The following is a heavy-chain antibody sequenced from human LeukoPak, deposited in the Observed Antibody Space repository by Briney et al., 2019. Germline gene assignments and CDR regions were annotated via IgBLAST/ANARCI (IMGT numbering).Heavy chain of an antibody. CDR2: IIPMFGTP. CDR3: TKTSQSPVTPGAFDI. V-gene: IGHV1-69*05. J-gene: IGHJ3*02. D-gene: IGHD4-11*01. CDR1: GGSFRRSA. Sequence: SVKVSCKASGGSFRRSAISWVRQTPGQGLEWMGGIIPMFGTPNYAQTFRGRVSMTTEESTSTAYMELSSLTSEDTAVYYCTKTSQSPVTPGAFDIWGQGTMVTVSS.